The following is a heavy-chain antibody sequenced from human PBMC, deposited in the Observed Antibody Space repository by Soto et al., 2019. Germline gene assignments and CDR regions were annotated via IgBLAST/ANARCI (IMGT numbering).Heavy chain of an antibody. CDR3: AVAVGGTGLAY. V-gene: IGHV4-31*02. Sequence: TRSVSCGSSVGGGRYWSCIRQHPGKGLEWIGYIYYSGSTYYNPSLKSRVTISVDTSKNQFCLKLSSVTAADSAVYYCAVAVGGTGLAYRGQRTLVPVTS. J-gene: IGHJ4*02. CDR1: CGSSVGGGRY. CDR2: IYYSGST. D-gene: IGHD6-19*01.